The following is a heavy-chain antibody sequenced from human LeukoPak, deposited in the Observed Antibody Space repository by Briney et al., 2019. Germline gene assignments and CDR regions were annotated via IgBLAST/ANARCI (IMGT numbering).Heavy chain of an antibody. CDR1: GFTFGNYA. D-gene: IGHD3-10*01. J-gene: IGHJ4*02. V-gene: IGHV3-23*01. CDR2: ISGSGGST. CDR3: AKDFGSGSYYDY. Sequence: PGGSLRLSCAASGFTFGNYAMSWVRLAPGKGLERVSTISGSGGSTYNADSVKGRFTISRDNSKNTLYLQMNSLRAEDTAVYYCAKDFGSGSYYDYWGQGTLVTVSS.